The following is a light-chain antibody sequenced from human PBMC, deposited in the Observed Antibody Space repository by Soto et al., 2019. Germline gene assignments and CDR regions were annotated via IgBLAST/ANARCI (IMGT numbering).Light chain of an antibody. CDR1: QSVLYSSNNKNY. V-gene: IGKV4-1*01. CDR3: QQYYTTPWT. J-gene: IGKJ1*01. Sequence: DILMTQSPDILAVSLGERATINCKSSQSVLYSSNNKNYLAWYQQKPGQPPKALIYWASTRESGVPDRFSGSGSGTDFTLTISSLQDEDVAVYYCQQYYTTPWTFGQGTNVDIK. CDR2: WAS.